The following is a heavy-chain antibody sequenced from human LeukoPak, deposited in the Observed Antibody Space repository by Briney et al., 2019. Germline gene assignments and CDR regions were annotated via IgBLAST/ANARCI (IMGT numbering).Heavy chain of an antibody. J-gene: IGHJ4*02. D-gene: IGHD4-17*01. CDR1: GGTFSSYA. Sequence: ASVKVSCKASGGTFSSYAISWVRQAPGQGLEWMGGIIPIFGTANYAQKFQGRVTITADESTSTAYMELSSLRSEDTAVYYCASTGGTTPSVDYWRQGTRVTVTS. CDR2: IIPIFGTA. V-gene: IGHV1-69*13. CDR3: ASTGGTTPSVDY.